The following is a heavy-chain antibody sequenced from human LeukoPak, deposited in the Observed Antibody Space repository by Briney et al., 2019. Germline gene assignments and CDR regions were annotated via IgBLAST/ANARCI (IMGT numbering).Heavy chain of an antibody. CDR2: ISWNSGSI. CDR1: GFTFDDYA. J-gene: IGHJ4*02. CDR3: AEDGRWGRYYYDSSGYFFPYFDY. D-gene: IGHD3-22*01. V-gene: IGHV3-9*01. Sequence: GGSLRLSCAASGFTFDDYAMHWVRQAPGKGLEWVSGISWNSGSIGYADSVKGRFTISRDNAKNSLYLQMNSLRAEDTALYYCAEDGRWGRYYYDSSGYFFPYFDYWGQGTLVTVSS.